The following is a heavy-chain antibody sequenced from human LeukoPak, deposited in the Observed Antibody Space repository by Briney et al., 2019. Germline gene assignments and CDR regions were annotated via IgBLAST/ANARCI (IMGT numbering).Heavy chain of an antibody. D-gene: IGHD1-26*01. CDR3: ARLHRWELPRFDY. V-gene: IGHV4-39*01. CDR2: IYYSGST. CDR1: GGSISSSSYY. J-gene: IGHJ4*02. Sequence: PSETLSLTCTVSGGSISSSSYYWGWIRQPPGKGLEWIGSIYYSGSTYYNPSLKSRVTISVDTSKNQFSLKLSSVTAADTAVYYCARLHRWELPRFDYWGQGTLVTVSS.